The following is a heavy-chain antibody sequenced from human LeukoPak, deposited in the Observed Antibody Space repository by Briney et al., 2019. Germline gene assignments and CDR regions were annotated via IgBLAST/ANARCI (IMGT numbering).Heavy chain of an antibody. J-gene: IGHJ4*02. CDR2: IYSDGNT. V-gene: IGHV3-53*01. CDR1: GFIVSSNY. CDR3: ARDLRNYYDSSGYYNFDY. Sequence: PGGSLRLSCAASGFIVSSNYMSWVRQAPGKGLEWVSVIYSDGNTYYADSVKGRFTISRDNAKNSLYLQMNSLRAEDTAVYYCARDLRNYYDSSGYYNFDYWGQGTLVTVSS. D-gene: IGHD3-22*01.